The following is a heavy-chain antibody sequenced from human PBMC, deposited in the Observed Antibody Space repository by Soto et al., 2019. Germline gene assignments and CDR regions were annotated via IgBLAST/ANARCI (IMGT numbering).Heavy chain of an antibody. CDR1: GFTFGDYA. D-gene: IGHD2-2*01. CDR3: TSRPAAMSYYYYGMDV. CDR2: IRSKAYGGTT. V-gene: IGHV3-49*05. Sequence: EVQLVESGGGLVKPGRSLRLSCTASGFTFGDYAMSWFSQAPGKGLEWVGFIRSKAYGGTTEYAASVKGRFTISRDDSKSIAYLQMNSLKTEDTAVYYCTSRPAAMSYYYYGMDVWGQGTTVTVSS. J-gene: IGHJ6*02.